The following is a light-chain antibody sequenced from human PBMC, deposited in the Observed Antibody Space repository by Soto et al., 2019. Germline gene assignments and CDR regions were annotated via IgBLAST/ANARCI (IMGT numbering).Light chain of an antibody. Sequence: DIQMTQSPSSLSASVGDRVTITCRASQAIGNFLAWYQQKPGKVPKLLIYTASTLHSGVPSRFSGSGSGTEFTLTISSLQPEDVATYYCQKSNSAPLTFGGGTKVEIK. CDR3: QKSNSAPLT. CDR2: TAS. J-gene: IGKJ4*01. CDR1: QAIGNF. V-gene: IGKV1-27*01.